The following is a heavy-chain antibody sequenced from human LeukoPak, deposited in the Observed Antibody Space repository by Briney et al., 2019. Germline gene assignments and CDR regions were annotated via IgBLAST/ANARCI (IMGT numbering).Heavy chain of an antibody. CDR2: ISYDGSNK. J-gene: IGHJ4*02. V-gene: IGHV3-30*03. CDR1: GFTFSSYG. CDR3: AIALGMTGGYYFDY. Sequence: GRSLRLSCAASGFTFSSYGMHWVRQAPGKGLEWVAVISYDGSNKYYADSVKGRFAISRDNSKNTLYLQMNSLRAEDTAVYYCAIALGMTGGYYFDYWGQGTLVTVSS. D-gene: IGHD1-14*01.